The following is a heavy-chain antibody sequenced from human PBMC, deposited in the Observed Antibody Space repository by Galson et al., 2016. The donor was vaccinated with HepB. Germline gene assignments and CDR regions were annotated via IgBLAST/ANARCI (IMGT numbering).Heavy chain of an antibody. Sequence: SETLSLTCSVSGGSISGYYWSWIRLPPGKGLEWIGFIFYSGSTNYNPSLKSRVTISLDTSKSHFSLKLSSVTAADTAVYYCARFAYASGYNWFDPWGQGTLVTVSS. CDR1: GGSISGYY. CDR3: ARFAYASGYNWFDP. D-gene: IGHD5-12*01. J-gene: IGHJ5*02. V-gene: IGHV4-59*08. CDR2: IFYSGST.